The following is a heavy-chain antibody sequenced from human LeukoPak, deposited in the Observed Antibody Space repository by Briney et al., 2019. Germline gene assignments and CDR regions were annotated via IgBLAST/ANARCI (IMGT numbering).Heavy chain of an antibody. CDR1: GYSFTSYW. CDR3: ARRYYYDSSGYYLGRFYFDY. V-gene: IGHV5-51*01. D-gene: IGHD3-22*01. Sequence: GESLKISCKGSGYSFTSYWIGWVRQMPGKGLEWMGIIYPGDSDTRYSPSFQGQVTISADKSISTAYLQWSSLKASDTAMYYCARRYYYDSSGYYLGRFYFDYWGQGTLVTVSS. J-gene: IGHJ4*02. CDR2: IYPGDSDT.